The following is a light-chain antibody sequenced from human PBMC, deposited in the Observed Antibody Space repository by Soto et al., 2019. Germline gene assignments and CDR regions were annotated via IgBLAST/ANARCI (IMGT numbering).Light chain of an antibody. CDR2: EVT. Sequence: QSALTQPASVSVSPGQSITISCTGSSSDVGAYNYVSWYQQHPGKAPRLMIYEVTNRPSGVSNRFSGSKSGNTASLTISGLRAEDEADYYCSSYTSGSTLVVFGGGTKVTVL. CDR1: SSDVGAYNY. J-gene: IGLJ2*01. CDR3: SSYTSGSTLVV. V-gene: IGLV2-14*01.